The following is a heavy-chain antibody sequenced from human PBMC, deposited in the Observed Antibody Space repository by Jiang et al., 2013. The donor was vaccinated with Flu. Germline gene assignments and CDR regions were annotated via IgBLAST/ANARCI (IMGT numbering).Heavy chain of an antibody. CDR1: GGSISSSTYY. Sequence: LLKPSETLSLTCTVSGGSISSSTYYWGWIRQPPGKGLEWIGSIFYSGSIYYNPSLRSRITISVDTSKSQFSLKLSSVTAADTAVYYCTSRRNWGVVEYYFDYWGQGNPGSPVSS. J-gene: IGHJ4*02. D-gene: IGHD7-27*01. CDR2: IFYSGSI. V-gene: IGHV4-39*07. CDR3: TSRRNWGVVEYYFDY.